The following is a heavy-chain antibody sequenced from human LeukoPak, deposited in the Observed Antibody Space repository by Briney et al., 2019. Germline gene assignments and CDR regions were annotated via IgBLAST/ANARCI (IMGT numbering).Heavy chain of an antibody. V-gene: IGHV4-61*02. J-gene: IGHJ5*02. CDR2: IYTSGST. D-gene: IGHD3-3*01. CDR1: GYSISSGYY. Sequence: TSETLSLTCTVSGYSISSGYYWGWIRQPAGKGLEWIGRIYTSGSTNYNPSLKSRVTISVDTSKNQFSLKLSSVTAADTAVYYCARVREAEFWSGYYFDPWGQGTLVTVSS. CDR3: ARVREAEFWSGYYFDP.